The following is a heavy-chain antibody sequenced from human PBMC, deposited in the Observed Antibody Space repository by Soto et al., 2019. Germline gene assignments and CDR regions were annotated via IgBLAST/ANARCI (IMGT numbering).Heavy chain of an antibody. D-gene: IGHD3-9*01. CDR1: GFTFSDYY. CDR2: ISSSGSTI. J-gene: IGHJ4*02. Sequence: GGSLRLSCAASGFTFSDYYMSWIRQAPGKGLEWVAYISSSGSTIYYADSVKGRFTISRDNAKNSLYRQMNILRAEDTAGYYWAISCLSPYFDEFTFDYWGQGTLVTVSA. V-gene: IGHV3-11*01. CDR3: AISCLSPYFDEFTFDY.